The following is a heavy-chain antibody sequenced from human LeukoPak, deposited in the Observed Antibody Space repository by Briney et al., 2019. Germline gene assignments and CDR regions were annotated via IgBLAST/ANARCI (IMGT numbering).Heavy chain of an antibody. V-gene: IGHV1-69*05. CDR2: IIPNFGTA. D-gene: IGHD2-2*01. Sequence: ASVKVSCKASGYTFSSYDISWVRQAPGQGLEWMGGIIPNFGTANYAQKFQGRVTITTDKSTSTAYMELSSLRSEDTAVYYCASELFCSSTTTLTWFDAWNQGTLVTVSS. CDR1: GYTFSSYD. J-gene: IGHJ5*02. CDR3: ASELFCSSTTTLTWFDA.